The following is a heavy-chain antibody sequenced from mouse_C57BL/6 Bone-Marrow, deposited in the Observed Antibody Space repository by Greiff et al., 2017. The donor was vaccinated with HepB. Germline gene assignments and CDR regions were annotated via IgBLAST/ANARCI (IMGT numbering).Heavy chain of an antibody. CDR1: GFTFSSYA. J-gene: IGHJ2*01. Sequence: EVQLVESGGGLVKPGGSLKLSCAASGFTFSSYAMSWVRQTPEKRLEWVATISDGGSYTYYPDNVKGRFTISRDNAKNNLYLQMSHLKSEDTAMYYCARDSNYEDFDYWGQGTTLTVSS. V-gene: IGHV5-4*01. CDR2: ISDGGSYT. D-gene: IGHD2-5*01. CDR3: ARDSNYEDFDY.